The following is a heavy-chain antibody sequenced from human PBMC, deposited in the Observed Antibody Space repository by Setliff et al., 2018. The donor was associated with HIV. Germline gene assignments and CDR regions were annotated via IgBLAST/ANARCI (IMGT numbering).Heavy chain of an antibody. D-gene: IGHD2-2*01. CDR2: IRDKTYGETT. Sequence: GGSLRLSCSVSGFTFGDYAMSWFRQAPGKGLEWVGFIRDKTYGETTEYGASVKGRFTISRDDSKSIAYLQMNSLKTEDTALYYCIPGGSSSIFFPHWGRGTLVTAPQ. CDR3: IPGGSSSIFFPH. CDR1: GFTFGDYA. J-gene: IGHJ4*02. V-gene: IGHV3-49*03.